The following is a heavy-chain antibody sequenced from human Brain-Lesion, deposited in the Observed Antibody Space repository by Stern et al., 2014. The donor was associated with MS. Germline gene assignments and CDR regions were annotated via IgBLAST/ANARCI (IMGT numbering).Heavy chain of an antibody. CDR3: ARGRVVPGFQYYATDV. CDR2: IFNSGST. Sequence: VQLVESGPGLVKPSQTLSLSCTVSGGSISSGGYYWSWIRQPAGKGLEWIGRIFNSGSTSNTPSLKSRFTISIDTSKTQFSLRLNSMTAADTAVYYCARGRVVPGFQYYATDVWGQGTTVIVSS. V-gene: IGHV4-61*02. CDR1: GGSISSGGYY. J-gene: IGHJ6*02. D-gene: IGHD2-2*01.